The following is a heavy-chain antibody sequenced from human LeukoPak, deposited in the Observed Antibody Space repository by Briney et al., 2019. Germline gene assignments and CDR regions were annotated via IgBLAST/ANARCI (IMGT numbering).Heavy chain of an antibody. D-gene: IGHD3-10*01. CDR2: IQYDGNNE. J-gene: IGHJ4*02. CDR1: GFTFSSYG. CDR3: ARVLGSGTQREDY. V-gene: IGHV3-30*02. Sequence: PGGSLRLSCAASGFTFSSYGMHWVRQAPGKGLEWVAYIQYDGNNEQYAHSVKGRFRISRDSSKNILYLQMNSLRAEDTAVYYCARVLGSGTQREDYWGQGTLVTVSS.